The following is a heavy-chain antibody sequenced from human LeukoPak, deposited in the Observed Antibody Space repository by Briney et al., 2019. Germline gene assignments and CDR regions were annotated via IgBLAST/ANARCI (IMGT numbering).Heavy chain of an antibody. CDR3: ARERGGYYDSSGYYHRFDP. CDR1: GFAFSSYW. Sequence: GGSLRLSCAASGFAFSSYWMSWVRQAPGKGLEWVANIKQDGSEKYYVDSVKGRFTISRDNAKNSLYLQMNSLRAEDTAVYYCARERGGYYDSSGYYHRFDPWGQGTLVTVSS. D-gene: IGHD3-22*01. CDR2: IKQDGSEK. V-gene: IGHV3-7*01. J-gene: IGHJ5*02.